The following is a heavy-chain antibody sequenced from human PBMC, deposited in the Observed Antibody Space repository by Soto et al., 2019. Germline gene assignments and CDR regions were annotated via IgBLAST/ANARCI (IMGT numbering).Heavy chain of an antibody. CDR1: GYTFTSYY. D-gene: IGHD6-19*01. J-gene: IGHJ4*02. CDR3: ATATPVAGIGAIDY. CDR2: FDPEDGET. Sequence: ASVKVSCKASGYTFTSYYMHWVRQAPGKGLEWMGGFDPEDGETIYAQKFQGRVTMTEDTSTDTAYMELSSLRSEDTAVYYCATATPVAGIGAIDYWGQGTLVTVSS. V-gene: IGHV1-24*01.